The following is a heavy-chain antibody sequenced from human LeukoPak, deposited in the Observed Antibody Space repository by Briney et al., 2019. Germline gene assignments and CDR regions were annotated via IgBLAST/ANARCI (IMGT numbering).Heavy chain of an antibody. CDR1: GFTFSSYS. D-gene: IGHD6-19*01. V-gene: IGHV3-21*01. J-gene: IGHJ4*02. CDR2: ISSTSGYI. Sequence: GGSLRLSCAASGFTFSSYSMNWVRQAPGKGLEWVSSISSTSGYIYYADSVKGRFTISRDNAKNSLYLQMNSLRAEDTAVYYCVRDRQWGSESEDHWGQGTLVTVSS. CDR3: VRDRQWGSESEDH.